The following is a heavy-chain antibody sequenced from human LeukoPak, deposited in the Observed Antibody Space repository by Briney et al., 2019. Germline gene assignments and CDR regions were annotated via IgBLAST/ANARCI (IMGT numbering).Heavy chain of an antibody. CDR3: AKGKSSSVWNYFDY. V-gene: IGHV3-23*01. CDR1: GFAFSTYA. CDR2: ISGTGQST. D-gene: IGHD6-19*01. Sequence: LTGGSLRLSCAAPGFAFSTYAANWVRQAPGKGLEWVSGISGTGQSTHYADSVRGRFTISRDNSENTVNLQMNSLRGEDTALYYCAKGKSSSVWNYFDYWGQGTLVTVSS. J-gene: IGHJ4*02.